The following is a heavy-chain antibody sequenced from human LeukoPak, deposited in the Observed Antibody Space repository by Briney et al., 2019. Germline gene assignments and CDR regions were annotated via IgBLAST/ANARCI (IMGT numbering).Heavy chain of an antibody. V-gene: IGHV4-4*07. CDR3: ARGGISTSLDY. J-gene: IGHJ4*02. CDR1: GGSINNYY. D-gene: IGHD2-2*01. CDR2: IYSSGST. Sequence: SETLSLTCSVSGGSINNYYWSWIRQPAGEGLKFIGRIYSSGSTNYNPSLKSRVTMSVDTSKNQLSLKLNSVTAADTAVYYCARGGISTSLDYWGQGTLVTVSS.